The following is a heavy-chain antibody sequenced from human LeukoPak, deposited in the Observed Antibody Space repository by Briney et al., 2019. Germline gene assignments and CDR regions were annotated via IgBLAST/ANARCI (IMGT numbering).Heavy chain of an antibody. V-gene: IGHV4-61*02. Sequence: SETLSLTCTVSGGSISSGSYYWSWIRQPAGKGLEWIGRIYTSGSTNYNPSLKSRVTISVDTSKNQFSLKLSSVTAPDTAVYYCARVENGDYMDYWGQGTLVTVSS. CDR3: ARVENGDYMDY. CDR1: GGSISSGSYY. D-gene: IGHD4-17*01. J-gene: IGHJ4*02. CDR2: IYTSGST.